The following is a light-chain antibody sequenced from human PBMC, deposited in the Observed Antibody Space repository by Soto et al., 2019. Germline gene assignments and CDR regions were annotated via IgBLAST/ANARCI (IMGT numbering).Light chain of an antibody. CDR2: SDT. V-gene: IGLV3-21*04. Sequence: SYVLTQAPSVSVAPEKTAKIPCGGNNIGSKSVHWYQQKAGQAPALVIYSDTERASGIPDRFSGSNSENTATLTISRVEAGDEADYYCQVWDSTSDQRVFGGGTKVTVL. J-gene: IGLJ3*02. CDR1: NIGSKS. CDR3: QVWDSTSDQRV.